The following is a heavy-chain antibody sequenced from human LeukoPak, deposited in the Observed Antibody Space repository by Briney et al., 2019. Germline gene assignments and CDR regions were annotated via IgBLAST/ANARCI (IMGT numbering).Heavy chain of an antibody. CDR1: GFIFSNYA. D-gene: IGHD2-2*01. V-gene: IGHV3-23*01. J-gene: IGHJ5*02. CDR3: ARGSAPPYCSSTSCYGPWFDP. CDR2: IRGGGGVT. Sequence: GGSLRLSCAASGFIFSNYAMNWVRQAPGKGLEWVSVIRGGGGVTFYADSVKDRFTISRDNSKNTLYLQMNSLTAEDTAVYYCARGSAPPYCSSTSCYGPWFDPWGQGTLVTVSS.